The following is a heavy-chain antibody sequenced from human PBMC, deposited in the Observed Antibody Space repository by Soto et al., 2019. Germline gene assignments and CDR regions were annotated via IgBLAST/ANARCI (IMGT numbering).Heavy chain of an antibody. D-gene: IGHD3-10*01. Sequence: QVQLVQSGAEVKKPGSSVKVSCKASGGTFSSYPISWVRQAPGQGLEWMGRIIPILGIANYAQKFQGRVTITADKSTSTAYMELSSLRSEDTAVYYCARDIVTRVRGANNWFDPWGQGTLVTVSS. CDR3: ARDIVTRVRGANNWFDP. CDR2: IIPILGIA. CDR1: GGTFSSYP. V-gene: IGHV1-69*04. J-gene: IGHJ5*02.